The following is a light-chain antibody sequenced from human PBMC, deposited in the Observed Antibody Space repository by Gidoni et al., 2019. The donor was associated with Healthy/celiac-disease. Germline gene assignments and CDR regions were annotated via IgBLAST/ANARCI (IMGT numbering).Light chain of an antibody. J-gene: IGKJ4*01. V-gene: IGKV3-20*01. CDR2: GAS. CDR3: QQYGSSLLT. Sequence: IVLTQSPGTLSLSPGDRATLSCRASQSVRSSYLAWYQQKPCQAPRLLIYGASSRATGIPDRFSGSGSGTDFTLTISRLEPEDFAVYYCQQYGSSLLTFGGGTKVEIK. CDR1: QSVRSSY.